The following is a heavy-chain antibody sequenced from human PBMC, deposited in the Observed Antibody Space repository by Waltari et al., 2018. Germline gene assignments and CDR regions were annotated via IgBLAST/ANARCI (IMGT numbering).Heavy chain of an antibody. Sequence: QVQLVQSGAEVKKPGASVQVSCKASGYTFTTYVVHWPRQAPGHSLEWLGRINPGSGNTRYSERFQGRLTINRDTSANTVYINLSSLRSEDSAMYFCARDRDTHGYFESWGQGTLVTVSS. CDR2: INPGSGNT. V-gene: IGHV1-3*01. CDR3: ARDRDTHGYFES. D-gene: IGHD3-10*01. J-gene: IGHJ4*02. CDR1: GYTFTTYV.